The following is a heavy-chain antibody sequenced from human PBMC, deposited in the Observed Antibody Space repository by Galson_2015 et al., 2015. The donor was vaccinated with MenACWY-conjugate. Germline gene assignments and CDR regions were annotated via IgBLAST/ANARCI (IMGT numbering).Heavy chain of an antibody. CDR1: GYTFTSYA. D-gene: IGHD3-22*01. V-gene: IGHV1-3*01. CDR2: INAGNGNT. Sequence: SVKVSCKASGYTFTSYAMHWVRQAPGQRLEWMGWINAGNGNTKYSQKFQGRVTITRDTSASTAYMELGSLRSEDTAVYYCASSRNPDYYDSSGYSYWGQGTLVTVSS. CDR3: ASSRNPDYYDSSGYSY. J-gene: IGHJ4*02.